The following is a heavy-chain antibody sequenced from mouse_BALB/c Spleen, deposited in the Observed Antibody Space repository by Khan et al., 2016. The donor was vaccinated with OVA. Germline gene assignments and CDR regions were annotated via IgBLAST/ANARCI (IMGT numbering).Heavy chain of an antibody. Sequence: EVELVESGGGLVKPGGSLKLSCAASGFTFSSYAMSWVRQTPEKRLEWVASISSGGSTYYPDSVKGRFTISRDNARNILYLQMSSLRSEDTAMYYCAREGLRRIPYYFDYWGQGTTLTVSS. CDR1: GFTFSSYA. D-gene: IGHD2-2*01. CDR3: AREGLRRIPYYFDY. J-gene: IGHJ2*01. CDR2: ISSGGST. V-gene: IGHV5-6-5*01.